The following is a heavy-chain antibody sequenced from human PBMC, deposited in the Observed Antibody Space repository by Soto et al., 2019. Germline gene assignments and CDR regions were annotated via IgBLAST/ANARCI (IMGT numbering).Heavy chain of an antibody. V-gene: IGHV4-4*07. CDR2: IYATGTT. D-gene: IGHD1-1*01. Sequence: QVQLQESGPGLVKPSETLSLTCTVSGASISGFYWSWIRKSAGQGLGWIGRIYATGTTDYNPSLKSRVMMSVDTSKKQFSLKLRSVTAADTAVYYCVRDGTKTLRDWFDPWGQGISVTVSS. CDR1: GASISGFY. J-gene: IGHJ5*02. CDR3: VRDGTKTLRDWFDP.